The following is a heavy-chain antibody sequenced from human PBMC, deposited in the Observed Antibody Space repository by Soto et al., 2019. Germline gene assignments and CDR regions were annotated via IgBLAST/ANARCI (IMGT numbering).Heavy chain of an antibody. Sequence: ETLSLTCAVYGGSFSGYYWSWIRQPPGKGLEWIGEINHSGSTNYNPSLKSRVTISVDTSKNQFSLKLSSVTAADTAVYYCARGPVAGDQDFDYWGQGTLVTVSS. CDR1: GGSFSGYY. CDR3: ARGPVAGDQDFDY. V-gene: IGHV4-34*01. D-gene: IGHD6-19*01. J-gene: IGHJ4*02. CDR2: INHSGST.